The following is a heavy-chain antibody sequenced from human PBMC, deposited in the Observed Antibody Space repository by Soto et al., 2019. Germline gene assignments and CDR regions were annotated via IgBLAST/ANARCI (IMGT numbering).Heavy chain of an antibody. Sequence: EVQVLESAGGLVQPGGSLRLSCAATGFTFSDFAISWVRQAPGKGLEWVSRIYGGGNGPHYADSVKGRVTISRDNSKNTLYLQMNSLRAEDTAVYYCAKMEGMDPWAYSFDYWGQGTLVTVSS. D-gene: IGHD2-2*03. V-gene: IGHV3-23*01. CDR1: GFTFSDFA. J-gene: IGHJ4*02. CDR2: IYGGGNGP. CDR3: AKMEGMDPWAYSFDY.